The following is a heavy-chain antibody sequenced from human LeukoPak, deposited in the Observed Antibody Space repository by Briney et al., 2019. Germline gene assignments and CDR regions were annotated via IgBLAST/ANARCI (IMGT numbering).Heavy chain of an antibody. J-gene: IGHJ4*02. V-gene: IGHV1-2*02. CDR2: INPNLGGT. Sequence: ASVKVSXKASAYTFTGYFMRWVRQAPGQGLEWMGWINPNLGGTNYAQNFQGRVTMTRDTSISTAYMELSRLRSDDTAVYYCARVNNYYDSSGYLYYFDYWGQGTLVTVSS. CDR1: AYTFTGYF. D-gene: IGHD3-22*01. CDR3: ARVNNYYDSSGYLYYFDY.